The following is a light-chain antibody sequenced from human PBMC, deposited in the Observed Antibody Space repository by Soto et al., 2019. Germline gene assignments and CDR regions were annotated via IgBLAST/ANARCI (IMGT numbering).Light chain of an antibody. V-gene: IGKV1-5*01. J-gene: IGKJ1*01. Sequence: DIQMTQSPSALAASVGDRVTSTCRASQSISSWLAWYQQKPGKAPNLLIYDASTLENGVPSRFSGSASGTDFTLTISSLQPYDFATYYCQQYNSYSPRTFGQGTKVDIK. CDR3: QQYNSYSPRT. CDR1: QSISSW. CDR2: DAS.